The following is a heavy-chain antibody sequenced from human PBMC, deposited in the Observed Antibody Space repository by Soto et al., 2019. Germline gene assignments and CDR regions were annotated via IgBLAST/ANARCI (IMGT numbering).Heavy chain of an antibody. CDR3: AGGWGSQWEPSGY. J-gene: IGHJ4*02. V-gene: IGHV3-7*04. CDR2: IKQDGSET. Sequence: EVQLVESGGGSVQPGGSLRLSCVASGFTFRSYWMTWVRQAPGKGLGWVANIKQDGSETDYVGSVMGRFTISRDNDGAALYLRMSSRREEDTAMYYWAGGWGSQWEPSGYWGQGTLVTVSS. D-gene: IGHD1-26*01. CDR1: GFTFRSYW.